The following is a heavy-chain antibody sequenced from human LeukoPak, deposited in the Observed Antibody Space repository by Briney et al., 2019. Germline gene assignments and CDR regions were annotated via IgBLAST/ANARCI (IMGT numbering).Heavy chain of an antibody. D-gene: IGHD3-10*01. V-gene: IGHV3-53*01. CDR1: GFTVSSNY. J-gene: IGHJ6*03. CDR3: ARVLSGRGSLYSYYYYMDV. CDR2: IYSGGRT. Sequence: QPGGSLRLSCAASGFTVSSNYMIWVRQAPGKGLEWVSVIYSGGRTYYVDSVKGRFTTSRDISKNTLYLQMNSLRAEDTAVYYCARVLSGRGSLYSYYYYMDVWGKGTTVTISS.